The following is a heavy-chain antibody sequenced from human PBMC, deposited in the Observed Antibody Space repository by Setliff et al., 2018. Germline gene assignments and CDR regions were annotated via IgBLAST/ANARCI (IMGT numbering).Heavy chain of an antibody. J-gene: IGHJ4*02. CDR3: TRVTHGLAAPEDY. Sequence: ASVKVSCKASGYTFTSYYMYWLRQAPGQGPEWMGIINIGGGSASYAQKFQDRVTMTRDTSTSTVYLEVTSLRSEDTAVYYCTRVTHGLAAPEDYWGQGTLVTVSS. CDR1: GYTFTSYY. CDR2: INIGGGSA. V-gene: IGHV1-46*03. D-gene: IGHD2-15*01.